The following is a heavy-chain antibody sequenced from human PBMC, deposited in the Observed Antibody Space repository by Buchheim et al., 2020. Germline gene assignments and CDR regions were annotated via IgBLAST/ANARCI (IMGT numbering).Heavy chain of an antibody. V-gene: IGHV3-23*01. Sequence: EVQLLESGGGLVQSGGSLRVSCAASGFSFSSYVMCWVRLAPGKGLEWVSCISVGGDNTPYVDSVKGRFTISRDNSKNMLYLQMNSLRAEDTALYYCVKRDTTVGSARFDSWGQGTL. CDR1: GFSFSSYV. CDR2: ISVGGDNT. J-gene: IGHJ4*02. CDR3: VKRDTTVGSARFDS. D-gene: IGHD4-11*01.